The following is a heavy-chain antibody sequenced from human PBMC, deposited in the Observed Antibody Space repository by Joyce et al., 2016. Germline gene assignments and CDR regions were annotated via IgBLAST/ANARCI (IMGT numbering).Heavy chain of an antibody. Sequence: QVQLQQWGAGLLKPSATLSLTCGVSGGSLSGYYWNWIRQPPGKGLEWIGEIDHSGSTNYNPSLKSRVTISVDTTNNQFSLGLGSVTAADTAVYYCARVYSYRYWIFDHWGQGALVTVSS. CDR2: IDHSGST. CDR1: GGSLSGYY. J-gene: IGHJ4*02. CDR3: ARVYSYRYWIFDH. D-gene: IGHD5-18*01. V-gene: IGHV4-34*01.